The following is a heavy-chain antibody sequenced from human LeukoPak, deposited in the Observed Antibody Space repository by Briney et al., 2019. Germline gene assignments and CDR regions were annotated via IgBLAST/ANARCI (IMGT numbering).Heavy chain of an antibody. Sequence: GGSLRLSCAASGFTFSNSAMNWVRQVPGKGLEWVSSIDYDSSHIYYAASVRGRFTISRDNARNSVYLQMNSLRAEGTAVYYCARGRGLRFLEWLSQGSTYYYYMDVWGKGTTVTVSS. CDR2: IDYDSSHI. CDR1: GFTFSNSA. V-gene: IGHV3-21*01. D-gene: IGHD3-3*01. CDR3: ARGRGLRFLEWLSQGSTYYYYMDV. J-gene: IGHJ6*03.